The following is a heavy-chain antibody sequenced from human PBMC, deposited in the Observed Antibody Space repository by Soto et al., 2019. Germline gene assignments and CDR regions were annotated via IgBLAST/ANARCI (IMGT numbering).Heavy chain of an antibody. CDR2: IYYSGST. J-gene: IGHJ5*02. V-gene: IGHV4-39*01. Sequence: SETLSLTCTGSGGSISSSSYYWGWIRQPPGKGLEWIGSIYYSGSTYYNPSLKSRVTISVDTSKNQFSLKLSSVTAADTAVYYCAAEYYDILTGYIWGGSNWFDPWGQGTLVT. CDR3: AAEYYDILTGYIWGGSNWFDP. CDR1: GGSISSSSYY. D-gene: IGHD3-9*01.